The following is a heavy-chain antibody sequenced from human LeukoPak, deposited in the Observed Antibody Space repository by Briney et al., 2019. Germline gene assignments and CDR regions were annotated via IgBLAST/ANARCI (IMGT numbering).Heavy chain of an antibody. CDR1: RFTFSSYG. D-gene: IGHD2-2*01. V-gene: IGHV3-30*02. J-gene: IGHJ5*02. CDR3: AKDRCSSTSCPNWFDP. Sequence: GGSLRLSCAASRFTFSSYGMHWVRQAPGKGLEWVAFIQFDENDKYYADSVKGRFAISRDNSRNTLYLQMNSLTPEDTAVYYCAKDRCSSTSCPNWFDPWGQGTLVTVSS. CDR2: IQFDENDK.